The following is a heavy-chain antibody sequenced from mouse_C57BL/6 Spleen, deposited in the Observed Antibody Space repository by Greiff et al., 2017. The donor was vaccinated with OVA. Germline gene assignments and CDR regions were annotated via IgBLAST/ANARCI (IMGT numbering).Heavy chain of an antibody. Sequence: EVQLQQSGAELVRPGASVKLSCTASGFNIKDYYMHWVKLRPEQGLEWIGRIDPEDGDTEYAPKFQGKATMTADTSSNTAYLQLSSLTSEDTAVYYCTTSYVITNWYFDVWGTGTTVTVSS. D-gene: IGHD2-4*01. CDR1: GFNIKDYY. V-gene: IGHV14-1*01. CDR3: TTSYVITNWYFDV. J-gene: IGHJ1*03. CDR2: IDPEDGDT.